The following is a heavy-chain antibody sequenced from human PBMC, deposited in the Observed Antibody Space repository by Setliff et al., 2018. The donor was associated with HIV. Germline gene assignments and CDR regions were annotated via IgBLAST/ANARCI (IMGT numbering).Heavy chain of an antibody. J-gene: IGHJ5*02. V-gene: IGHV4-39*07. CDR1: GASTSPNNYY. CDR2: IHYGGAI. Sequence: SETLSLTCTVTGASTSPNNYYWGWIRQPPGKGLEWIASIHYGGAIFYNPSLKRRVTISVDTSKNQFSLKLSSVTAADTAVYYCASVGSGWSHNWFDPWGQGTLVTVSS. CDR3: ASVGSGWSHNWFDP. D-gene: IGHD6-19*01.